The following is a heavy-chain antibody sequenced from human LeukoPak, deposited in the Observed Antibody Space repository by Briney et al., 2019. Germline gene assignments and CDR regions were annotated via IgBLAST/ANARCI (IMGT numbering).Heavy chain of an antibody. V-gene: IGHV3-15*01. D-gene: IGHD3-22*01. CDR1: GFTFNNAW. J-gene: IGHJ4*02. Sequence: GGSLRLSCAASGFTFNNAWVNWVRQTPGKGLEWVSHIKSKTDGGTTDYAAPVKGRFTISRDDSKNTLYLQMNSLKIEDTAVYYCTTGGYFLDYWGQGTLVTVSS. CDR2: IKSKTDGGTT. CDR3: TTGGYFLDY.